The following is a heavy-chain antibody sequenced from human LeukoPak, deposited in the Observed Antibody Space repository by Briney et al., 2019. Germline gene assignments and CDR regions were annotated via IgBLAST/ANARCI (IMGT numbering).Heavy chain of an antibody. D-gene: IGHD5/OR15-5a*01. CDR1: GDSVSSNSAA. CDR3: ARPGYTVYHDGFDI. Sequence: TLSLTCVISGDSVSSNSAAWNSLRQSQSPGLEWLERTYYRSKWYNDYAVSVKSRITINPDTSKNQFSLQLNSVTPEDTAVYYCARPGYTVYHDGFDIWGQGTMVTVSS. J-gene: IGHJ3*02. V-gene: IGHV6-1*01. CDR2: TYYRSKWYN.